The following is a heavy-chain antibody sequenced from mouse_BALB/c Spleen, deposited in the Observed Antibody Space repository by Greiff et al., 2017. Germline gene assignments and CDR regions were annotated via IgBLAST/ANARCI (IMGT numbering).Heavy chain of an antibody. D-gene: IGHD1-2*01. J-gene: IGHJ2*01. V-gene: IGHV1-14*01. Sequence: EVQLQQSGPELVKPGASVKMSCKASGYTFTSYVMHWVKQKPGQGLEWIGYINPYNDGTKYNEKFKGKATLTSDKSSSTAYMELSSLTSEDSAVYYCAREGVEAGYENFDYWGQGTTLTVSS. CDR2: INPYNDGT. CDR3: AREGVEAGYENFDY. CDR1: GYTFTSYV.